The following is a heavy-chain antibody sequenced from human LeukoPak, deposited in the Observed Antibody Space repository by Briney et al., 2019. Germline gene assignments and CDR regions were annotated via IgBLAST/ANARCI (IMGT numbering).Heavy chain of an antibody. CDR1: GGSISSGGFY. J-gene: IGHJ4*02. D-gene: IGHD2-2*01. Sequence: SETLSLTCTVSGGSISSGGFYWSWIRQHPEKGLEWIGYSYYSGTTYYNPSLKSQVTISVDTSRNQFSLKLNSVTAADTAVYYCAREIRDTIVVPAGTISTYSFENGGQGTRVTVSS. CDR3: AREIRDTIVVPAGTISTYSFEN. V-gene: IGHV4-31*01. CDR2: SYYSGTT.